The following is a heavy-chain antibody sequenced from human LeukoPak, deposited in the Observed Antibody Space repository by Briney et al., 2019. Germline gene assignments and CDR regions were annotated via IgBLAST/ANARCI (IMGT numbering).Heavy chain of an antibody. CDR2: MNPNSGST. J-gene: IGHJ4*02. CDR1: GYTFTSYD. D-gene: IGHD3-3*01. CDR3: ARGKYDFWSGSFDFDY. V-gene: IGHV1-8*01. Sequence: ASVKVSCKASGYTFTSYDINWVRQATGQGLEWMGWMNPNSGSTGYAQKFQGRVTMTRNTSISTAYMELSSLRSEDTAVYYCARGKYDFWSGSFDFDYWGQGTLVTVSS.